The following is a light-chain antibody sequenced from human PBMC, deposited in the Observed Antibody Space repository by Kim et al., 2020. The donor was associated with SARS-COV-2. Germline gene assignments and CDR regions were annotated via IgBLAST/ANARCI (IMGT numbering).Light chain of an antibody. CDR1: GSDIGTYNH. J-gene: IGLJ3*02. Sequence: QSALTQPASVSGSPGQSITISCTGTGSDIGTYNHVSWYQQFPGKAPKLMIFDVNKRPSGVSNRFSGSKSGNTASLTISGLQTDDECVYHCGAHASGSTWVFGGGTKVTVL. V-gene: IGLV2-14*03. CDR2: DVN. CDR3: GAHASGSTWV.